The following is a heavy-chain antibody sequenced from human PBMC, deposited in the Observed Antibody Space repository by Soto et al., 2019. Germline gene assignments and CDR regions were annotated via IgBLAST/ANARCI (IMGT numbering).Heavy chain of an antibody. D-gene: IGHD2-2*01. CDR3: AREDSIIIPAVSDF. CDR2: ISKSDYT. Sequence: PVGSLRLSCTVSGFAFNNDGINWVHQAPWKGLEWVSSISKSDYTYYSDSVTGRFTISRDNAKNSVSLQMNTLRVEDAAVYYCAREDSIIIPAVSDFWGQGTLVTVSS. V-gene: IGHV3-21*01. CDR1: GFAFNNDG. J-gene: IGHJ4*02.